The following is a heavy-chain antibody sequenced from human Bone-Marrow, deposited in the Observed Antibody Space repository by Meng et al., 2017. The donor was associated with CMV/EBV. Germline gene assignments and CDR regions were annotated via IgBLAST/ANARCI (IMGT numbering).Heavy chain of an antibody. V-gene: IGHV4-34*01. CDR2: INHSGST. Sequence: SETLSLTCAVYGGSFSGYYWSWIRQPPGKGLEWIGEINHSGSTNYNPSLKSRVTISVDTSKNQFSLKLSSVTAADTAVYYCERDLVVVVTADNYYYYYGMDVWGQGITVTVSS. J-gene: IGHJ6*02. CDR1: GGSFSGYY. D-gene: IGHD2-2*01. CDR3: ERDLVVVVTADNYYYYYGMDV.